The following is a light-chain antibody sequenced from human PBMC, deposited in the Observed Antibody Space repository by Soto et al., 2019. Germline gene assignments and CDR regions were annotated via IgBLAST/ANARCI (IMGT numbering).Light chain of an antibody. CDR1: QDISNY. CDR2: DAS. V-gene: IGKV1-33*01. Sequence: DLQMTQSPSSLSASVGDRVTITCQASQDISNYLNWYQQKPGKAPKLLIYDASNLETGVPSRFSGSGSVTDFTFTISSLQTEDIATYYCEQYDNLPPFTFGPWIKVDIK. J-gene: IGKJ3*01. CDR3: EQYDNLPPFT.